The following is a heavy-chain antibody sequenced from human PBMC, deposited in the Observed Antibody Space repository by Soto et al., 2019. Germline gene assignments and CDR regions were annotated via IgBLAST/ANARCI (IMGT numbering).Heavy chain of an antibody. CDR3: VRKVTGTRRFNWFDP. J-gene: IGHJ5*02. D-gene: IGHD1-7*01. Sequence: QLQLQESGPGLVKPSETLSLTCSVSGASVTGTTYYWGWIRQSPGKGLECIGNIYHNGRTDYNPSLKNRVAISIGASKTPFSLMWTSVTAEATSMYYCVRKVTGTRRFNWFDPWGQGTLVTVSS. CDR2: IYHNGRT. V-gene: IGHV4-39*01. CDR1: GASVTGTTYY.